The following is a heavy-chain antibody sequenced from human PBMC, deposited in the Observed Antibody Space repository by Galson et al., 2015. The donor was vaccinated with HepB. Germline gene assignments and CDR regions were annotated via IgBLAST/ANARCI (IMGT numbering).Heavy chain of an antibody. CDR3: ARDSVRSGYYSYYYGMDV. Sequence: SLRLSCAASGFTVSSNYMSWVRQAPGKGLEWVSVIYSGGSTYYADSVKGRFTISRDNSKNTLYLQMNSLRAEDSAVYYCARDSVRSGYYSYYYGMDVWGQGTTVTVSS. J-gene: IGHJ6*02. CDR1: GFTVSSNY. V-gene: IGHV3-66*01. D-gene: IGHD3-22*01. CDR2: IYSGGST.